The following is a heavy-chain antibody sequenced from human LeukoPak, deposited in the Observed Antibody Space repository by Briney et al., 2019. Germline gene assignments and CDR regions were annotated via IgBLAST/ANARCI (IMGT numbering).Heavy chain of an antibody. V-gene: IGHV3-30*04. J-gene: IGHJ4*02. Sequence: GGSLRLSCAASGFTFSTYAMNWVRQAPGKGLEWVAVISYDGRQNYYADSVKGRFTISRDDSKNTLYLQMNSLRGEDTAMYYCARGGSDVTVGYWGQGTLVTVSS. D-gene: IGHD1-26*01. CDR2: ISYDGRQN. CDR3: ARGGSDVTVGY. CDR1: GFTFSTYA.